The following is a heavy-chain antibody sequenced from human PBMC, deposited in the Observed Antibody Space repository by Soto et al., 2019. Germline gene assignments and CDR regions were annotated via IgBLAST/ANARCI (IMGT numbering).Heavy chain of an antibody. Sequence: GGSLRLSCAASGFTFSSYWMHWVRQAPGKGLVWVSRINSGGSSTSYADSVKGRFTISRGNAKNTLYLQMNSLRAEDTAVYYCARGEYYDFWSGLQSYYYYGMDVWGQGTTVTVSS. CDR3: ARGEYYDFWSGLQSYYYYGMDV. D-gene: IGHD3-3*01. CDR2: INSGGSST. V-gene: IGHV3-74*01. CDR1: GFTFSSYW. J-gene: IGHJ6*02.